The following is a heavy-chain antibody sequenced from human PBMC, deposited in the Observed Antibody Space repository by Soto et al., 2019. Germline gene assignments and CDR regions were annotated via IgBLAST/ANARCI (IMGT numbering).Heavy chain of an antibody. CDR2: ISYDGNNE. V-gene: IGHV3-30-3*01. D-gene: IGHD4-17*01. CDR3: ARGGRDYGDYGAL. Sequence: QVQLVESGGGVVQPGRSLRLSCAASGFTFSTYAMHWVRQAPGKGLEWVAVISYDGNNEHYADSVKGRFTISRDNSRNTLYLQMNSLRPEDTAVDYCARGGRDYGDYGALWGQGTLVTVSS. J-gene: IGHJ1*01. CDR1: GFTFSTYA.